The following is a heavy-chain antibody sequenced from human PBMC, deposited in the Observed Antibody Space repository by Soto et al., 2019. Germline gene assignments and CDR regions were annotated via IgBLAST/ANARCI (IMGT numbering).Heavy chain of an antibody. D-gene: IGHD1-7*01. J-gene: IGHJ4*02. CDR3: ARDMTRTVVPYFDF. CDR2: IIPISGAA. V-gene: IGHV1-69*06. CDR1: GGTFSNYV. Sequence: QVQLVQSGAEVKKPGSSVKVSCKASGGTFSNYVVNWVRQAPGQGLEWMGRIIPISGAANYAQKFQGRVTITADKSTSTSDVELSSLRSEDTAVYYCARDMTRTVVPYFDFWGQGTLVTVSS.